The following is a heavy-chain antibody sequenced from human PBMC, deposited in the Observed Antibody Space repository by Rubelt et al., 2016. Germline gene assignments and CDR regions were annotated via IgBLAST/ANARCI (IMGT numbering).Heavy chain of an antibody. CDR2: INPEGLT. CDR3: ARIGYSSNCFDY. V-gene: IGHV3-7*03. Sequence: VQLVESGGGVVQPGRSLRLSCAASGFTFSSYAMSWVRQAPGKGLEGVANINPEGLTNYVGSVRGRFTIPRENTKNSVSLQKSGLGAEDTAVYYCARIGYSSNCFDYWGQGALVTVSS. D-gene: IGHD2-2*01. J-gene: IGHJ4*02. CDR1: GFTFSSYA.